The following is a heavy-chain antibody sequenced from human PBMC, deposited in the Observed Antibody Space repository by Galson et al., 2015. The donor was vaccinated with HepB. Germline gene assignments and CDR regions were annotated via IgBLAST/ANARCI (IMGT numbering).Heavy chain of an antibody. Sequence: SLRLSCAASGFAFYTFSMNWVRQAPGKGLEWVSGITSDSEKKFYADLVKGRFTISRDNAKSVLYLQMSSLRAEDTAIYYCTRDLGVATQFLTLDSWGQGTPVTVSS. CDR1: GFAFYTFS. J-gene: IGHJ4*02. CDR2: ITSDSEKK. D-gene: IGHD5-12*01. V-gene: IGHV3-21*01. CDR3: TRDLGVATQFLTLDS.